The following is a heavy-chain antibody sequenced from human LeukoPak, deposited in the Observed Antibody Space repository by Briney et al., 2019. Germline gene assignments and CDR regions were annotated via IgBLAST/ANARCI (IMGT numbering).Heavy chain of an antibody. J-gene: IGHJ2*01. V-gene: IGHV3-73*01. CDR3: SRTSDIAWYFDL. CDR2: VRSKDNGYAA. Sequence: GGSLRLSCAASGFTFSGSAMHWVRQASGRGLEWVARVRSKDNGYAASYAASVKGRFTVPRDDSKNTAYLQMDSLKSEDTAVYFCSRTSDIAWYFDLWGRGTLVTVSS. CDR1: GFTFSGSA. D-gene: IGHD5-12*01.